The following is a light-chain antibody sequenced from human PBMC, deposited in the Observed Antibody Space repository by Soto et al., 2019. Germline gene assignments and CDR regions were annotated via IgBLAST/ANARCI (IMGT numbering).Light chain of an antibody. CDR3: MQALQTPRT. CDR2: LGS. CDR1: QSLLHSNGYNY. J-gene: IGKJ1*01. V-gene: IGKV2-28*01. Sequence: DIVMTQSPLSLPVTPGEPASISCRSSQSLLHSNGYNYLDWYLQKPGQSPQLLIYLGSNRASGVHDGFSGSGSGTDFTLKISRVEAEDVGVYYCMQALQTPRTFGQGTKVEIK.